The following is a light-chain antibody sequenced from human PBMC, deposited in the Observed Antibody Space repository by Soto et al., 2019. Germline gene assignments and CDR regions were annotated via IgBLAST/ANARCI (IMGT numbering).Light chain of an antibody. CDR3: MQTLQTPRT. J-gene: IGKJ1*01. Sequence: DIVMTQSPLSLPVTPGEPASISCTSNKSLLRSDGYNYLDWYLQKPGQSPQLLIYLSSYRASGVPDRFGGGGSGTPLTLTIGRVAAEDVGIYYCMQTLQTPRTCGQGTKVEIK. CDR2: LSS. CDR1: KSLLRSDGYNY. V-gene: IGKV2-28*01.